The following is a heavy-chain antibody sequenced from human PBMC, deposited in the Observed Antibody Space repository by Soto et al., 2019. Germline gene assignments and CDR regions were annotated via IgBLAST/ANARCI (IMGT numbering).Heavy chain of an antibody. CDR2: ISSTTSYI. D-gene: IGHD2-2*01. CDR3: ARDPSEGRVGNWFDP. J-gene: IGHJ5*02. Sequence: EVQLVESGGGLVKPGGSLRLSCAASGFTFSRYGMNWVRQAPGKGLEWVASISSTTSYIHYADSVKGRFAISRDNAKKLLYLEMYALRVEDTAVYYCARDPSEGRVGNWFDPWGQGTLVTVST. CDR1: GFTFSRYG. V-gene: IGHV3-21*01.